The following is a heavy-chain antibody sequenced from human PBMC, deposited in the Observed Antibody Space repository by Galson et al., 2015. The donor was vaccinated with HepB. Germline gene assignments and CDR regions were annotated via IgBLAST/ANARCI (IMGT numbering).Heavy chain of an antibody. CDR2: IKQDGSEK. Sequence: SLRLSCAASGFTFSSYWMSWVRQAPGKGLEWVANIKQDGSEKYYVDSVKGRFTISRDNAKNSLYLQMNSLRAEDTAVYYCARGGGYCSSTSCYTRGWFDPWGQGTLVTV. V-gene: IGHV3-7*03. CDR3: ARGGGYCSSTSCYTRGWFDP. CDR1: GFTFSSYW. J-gene: IGHJ5*02. D-gene: IGHD2-2*02.